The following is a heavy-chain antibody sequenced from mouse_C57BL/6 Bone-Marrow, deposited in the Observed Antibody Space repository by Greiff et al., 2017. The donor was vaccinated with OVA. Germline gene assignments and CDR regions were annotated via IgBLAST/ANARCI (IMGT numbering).Heavy chain of an antibody. Sequence: ESGPGLVKPSQSLSLTCSVTGYSITSGYYWNWIRQFPGNKLEWMGYISYDGSNNYNPSRKNRISITRDTSKNQFFLKLNSVTTEDTATYYCARNSYYSNYDYYAMDYWGQGTSVTVSS. V-gene: IGHV3-6*01. CDR2: ISYDGSN. D-gene: IGHD2-5*01. CDR3: ARNSYYSNYDYYAMDY. J-gene: IGHJ4*01. CDR1: GYSITSGYY.